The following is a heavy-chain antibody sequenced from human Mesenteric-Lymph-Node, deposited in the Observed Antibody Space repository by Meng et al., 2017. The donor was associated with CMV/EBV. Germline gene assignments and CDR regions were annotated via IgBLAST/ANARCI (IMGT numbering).Heavy chain of an antibody. V-gene: IGHV3-33*01. D-gene: IGHD3-22*01. CDR1: GFTFSSYG. CDR3: TRTNYYDTTGYYSDDF. J-gene: IGHJ4*02. Sequence: GESLKISCAASGFTFSSYGMHWVRQAPGKGLEWVAVIWYDGSNKYYADSVKGRFTISRDNSKNTLYLQMNNLRADDTAVYYCTRTNYYDTTGYYSDDFWGQGTLVTVSS. CDR2: IWYDGSNK.